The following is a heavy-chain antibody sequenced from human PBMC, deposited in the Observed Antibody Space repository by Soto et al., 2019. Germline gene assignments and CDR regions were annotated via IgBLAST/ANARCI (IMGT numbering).Heavy chain of an antibody. CDR2: IYYSGST. CDR3: ARHPLYCSGGTCTSNWFDP. J-gene: IGHJ5*02. V-gene: IGHV4-39*01. D-gene: IGHD2-15*01. Sequence: QLQLQESGPGLVKPSETLSLTCTVSGGSISSSSYYWGWIRQSPGKGLEWIGSIYYSGSTYYNPSLKSRVTISVDTSKNQFSLRLSSVTAADTAVFYCARHPLYCSGGTCTSNWFDPWGQGTLVTVSS. CDR1: GGSISSSSYY.